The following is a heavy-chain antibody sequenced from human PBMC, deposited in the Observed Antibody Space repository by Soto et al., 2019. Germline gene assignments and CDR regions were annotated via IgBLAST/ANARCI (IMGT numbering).Heavy chain of an antibody. V-gene: IGHV1-8*01. CDR2: MNPNSGNT. D-gene: IGHD2-21*02. Sequence: GASVKVSCKASGYTFTSYDINWVRQATGQGLEWMGWMNPNSGNTGYAQKFQGRVTMTRNTSISTAYMELSSLRSEDTAVYYCARGPNLYCGGDCYNNWFDPWGQGTLVTVSS. CDR1: GYTFTSYD. CDR3: ARGPNLYCGGDCYNNWFDP. J-gene: IGHJ5*02.